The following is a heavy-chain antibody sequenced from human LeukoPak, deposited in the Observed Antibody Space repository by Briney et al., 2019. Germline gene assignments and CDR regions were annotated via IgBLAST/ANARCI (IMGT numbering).Heavy chain of an antibody. CDR2: ISGSGGT. D-gene: IGHD2-21*02. Sequence: QPGGSLRLSCAASGFTFSSYAMSWVRQAPGKGLEWVSAISGSGGTYYADSVKGRFTISRDNSKNTLYLQMNGLRAEDTAVYYCAKDTARYCGGDCYSGYWGQGTLVTVSS. CDR1: GFTFSSYA. J-gene: IGHJ4*02. V-gene: IGHV3-23*01. CDR3: AKDTARYCGGDCYSGY.